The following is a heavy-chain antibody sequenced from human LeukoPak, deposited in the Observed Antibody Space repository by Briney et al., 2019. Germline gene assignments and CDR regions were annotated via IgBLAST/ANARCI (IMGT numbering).Heavy chain of an antibody. CDR3: SRSSAAAGAVGY. CDR1: GYSFTAHY. Sequence: ASVKVSCKASGYSFTAHYIHWVRQAPGHGLEWMGSINPNTGGTNYAEKFQGRVTMTSDTSTTTAYMGLSSLSSDDTAVYFCSRSSAAAGAVGYWGQGTLVTVSS. V-gene: IGHV1-2*02. D-gene: IGHD6-13*01. J-gene: IGHJ4*02. CDR2: INPNTGGT.